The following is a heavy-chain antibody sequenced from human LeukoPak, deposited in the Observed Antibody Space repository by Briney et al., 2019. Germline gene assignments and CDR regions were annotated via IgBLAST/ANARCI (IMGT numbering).Heavy chain of an antibody. Sequence: GASVKVSCKASGYTFTSYGISWGRQAPGQRLEWMGWISAYNGNTNYAQKLQGRVTMTTDTSTSTAYMELRSLRSDDTAVYYCARGPRIAAAGTLLPGNYWGQGTLVTVSS. CDR2: ISAYNGNT. V-gene: IGHV1-18*01. D-gene: IGHD6-13*01. CDR3: ARGPRIAAAGTLLPGNY. CDR1: GYTFTSYG. J-gene: IGHJ4*02.